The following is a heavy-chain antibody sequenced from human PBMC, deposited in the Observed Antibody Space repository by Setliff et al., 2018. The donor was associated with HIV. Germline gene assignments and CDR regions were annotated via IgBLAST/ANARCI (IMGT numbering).Heavy chain of an antibody. CDR1: GGSISSSSYY. CDR3: ARRDGYKRGSWFDP. CDR2: IYYSGST. V-gene: IGHV4-39*07. D-gene: IGHD3-16*01. J-gene: IGHJ5*02. Sequence: PSETLSLTCTVSGGSISSSSYYWGWIRQPPGKGLEWIGSIYYSGSTYYNPSLKSRVTISVDTSKNQFSLRLSSVTAADTAVYYCARRDGYKRGSWFDPWGQGTLVTVSS.